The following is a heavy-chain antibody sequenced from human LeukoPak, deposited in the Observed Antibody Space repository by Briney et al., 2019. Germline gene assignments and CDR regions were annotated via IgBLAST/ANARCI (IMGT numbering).Heavy chain of an antibody. D-gene: IGHD3-22*01. CDR1: GFTLSTYN. Sequence: GGSLRLSCAASGFTLSTYNMNWVRQAPGKGLQWVSVIYPGGDIYYADSVKGRFIISRDNSKNTLSLQMNSLTADDTAVYYCVRGPRYYDDSGFHYGVFDIWGQGTVVTVSS. CDR3: VRGPRYYDDSGFHYGVFDI. CDR2: IYPGGDI. J-gene: IGHJ3*02. V-gene: IGHV3-53*01.